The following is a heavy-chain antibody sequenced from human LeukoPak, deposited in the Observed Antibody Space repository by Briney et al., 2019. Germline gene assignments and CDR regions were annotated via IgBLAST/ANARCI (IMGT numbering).Heavy chain of an antibody. J-gene: IGHJ4*02. CDR2: ISGSGGST. Sequence: PGGSLRLSCAASGFTFSSYGMHWVRQAPGKGLEWVSAISGSGGSTYYADSVKGRFTISRDNSKNTLYLQMNSLRAEDTAVYYCAKDPLSITIFGVVIMGRGYFDYWGQGTLVTVSS. CDR1: GFTFSSYG. D-gene: IGHD3-3*01. V-gene: IGHV3-23*01. CDR3: AKDPLSITIFGVVIMGRGYFDY.